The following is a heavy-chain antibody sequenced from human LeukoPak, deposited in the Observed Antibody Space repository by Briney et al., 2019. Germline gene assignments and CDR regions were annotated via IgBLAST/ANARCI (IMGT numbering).Heavy chain of an antibody. CDR1: GFTFNSYS. J-gene: IGHJ6*03. CDR2: ISSDASIT. D-gene: IGHD5-18*01. CDR3: AREVDTAMVSVSWPDNYYYYYYMDV. V-gene: IGHV3-30*04. Sequence: GGSLRLSCAASGFTFNSYSMHWVRQAPGKGLEWVAVISSDASITYYADSVKGRFTVSRDNSKDALYLQMNSLRAEDTALYYCAREVDTAMVSVSWPDNYYYYYYMDVWGKGTTVTISS.